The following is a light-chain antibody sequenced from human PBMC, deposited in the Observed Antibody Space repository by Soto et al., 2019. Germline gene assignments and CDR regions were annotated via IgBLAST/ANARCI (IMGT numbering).Light chain of an antibody. J-gene: IGKJ1*01. CDR2: DAS. Sequence: LTQCPGTLSLPPEEVATLSCRASQRVARDLAWCLQEPCPCPRILIYDASIRASGFPDRISGSGSERDFTLTISRLALEDAEVHYCQQYLTSHRTFGQGTQV. V-gene: IGKV3-20*01. CDR1: QRVARD. CDR3: QQYLTSHRT.